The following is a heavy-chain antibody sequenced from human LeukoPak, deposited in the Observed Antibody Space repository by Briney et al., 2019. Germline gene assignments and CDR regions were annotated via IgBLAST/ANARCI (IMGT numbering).Heavy chain of an antibody. CDR2: ISAYNGNT. D-gene: IGHD6-13*01. CDR3: AREGVAAAGYFDY. Sequence: GASVKVSCKASGYTFTSYDISWVRQAPGQGLEWMGWISAYNGNTNYAQKFQGRVTTTTDTSTSTAYMELSSLRSEDTAVYYCAREGVAAAGYFDYWGQGTLVTVSS. J-gene: IGHJ4*02. V-gene: IGHV1-18*01. CDR1: GYTFTSYD.